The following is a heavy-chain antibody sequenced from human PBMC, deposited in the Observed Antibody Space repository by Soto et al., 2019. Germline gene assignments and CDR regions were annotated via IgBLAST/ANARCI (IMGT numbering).Heavy chain of an antibody. V-gene: IGHV4-31*03. CDR1: GYSISSGGYY. CDR2: IYYGGST. CDR3: ARGVVYDTGGYKPRVDYYVLDV. D-gene: IGHD3-22*01. J-gene: IGHJ6*02. Sequence: TLSLTCSVSGYSISSGGYYWNWIRQHPGQGLEWIGYIYYGGSTSYNPSLKRRGTMSIDASENQFSLKLTSVTAADTAVYYCARGVVYDTGGYKPRVDYYVLDVCGQGPTVPVYS.